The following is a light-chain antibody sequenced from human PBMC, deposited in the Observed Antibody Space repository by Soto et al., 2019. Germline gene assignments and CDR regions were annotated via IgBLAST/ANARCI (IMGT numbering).Light chain of an antibody. CDR1: NSINISY. Sequence: ESVLTQSPGILALSARQIATLSXRARNSINISYLGLHQQQPXXPTRIXXXGQXTRATVIPARFSGSGSGKEFTLTISSLQSEYFAVYYCQQYNKWPTCTFGQGTKVDIK. CDR2: GQX. V-gene: IGKV3-15*01. CDR3: QQYNKWPTCT. J-gene: IGKJ1*01.